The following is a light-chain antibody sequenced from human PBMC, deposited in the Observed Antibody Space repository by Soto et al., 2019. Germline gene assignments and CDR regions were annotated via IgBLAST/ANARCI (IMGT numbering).Light chain of an antibody. CDR2: NVN. V-gene: IGLV2-18*01. CDR3: SLYTTDSTYV. J-gene: IGLJ1*01. Sequence: QSVLIQPPSVSGSPGQSVTISCTGTSSDVGSYDYVSWYQQHPGAVPKPMIYNVNTRPSGVPDRFSGSKSGNTASLTISGLQAEDEGEYYCSLYTTDSTYVFGPGTKVTVL. CDR1: SSDVGSYDY.